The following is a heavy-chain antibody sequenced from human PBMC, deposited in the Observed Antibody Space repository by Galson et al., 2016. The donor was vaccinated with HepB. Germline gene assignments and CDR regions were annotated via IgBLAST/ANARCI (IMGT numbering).Heavy chain of an antibody. CDR3: AKERSSYFDY. J-gene: IGHJ4*02. D-gene: IGHD6-6*01. CDR2: INDNGDYT. V-gene: IGHV3-23*01. CDR1: GFTFSIYA. Sequence: SLRLSCAASGFTFSIYAMNWVRQAPGKGLEWVSAINDNGDYTYYTDSVKGRFTISRDNSKNTVYLQMNSLRAEDTAVYYCAKERSSYFDYWGQGTLVTVSS.